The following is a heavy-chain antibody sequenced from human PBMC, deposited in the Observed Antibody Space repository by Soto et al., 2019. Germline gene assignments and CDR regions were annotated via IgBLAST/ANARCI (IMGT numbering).Heavy chain of an antibody. D-gene: IGHD3-10*01. V-gene: IGHV1-46*03. J-gene: IGHJ3*02. CDR2: INPSGGST. CDR1: RYTFPTYD. Sequence: VPSGQVACTAYRYTFPTYDIHWVRQAPGQGLDWMGIINPSGGSTSYAQKFQGRVTMTRDTSTRPVYMEMSSLRSEDTAVYYCAGAMVRGVIISGHGSFDIWGQGTMVTVSS. CDR3: AGAMVRGVIISGHGSFDI.